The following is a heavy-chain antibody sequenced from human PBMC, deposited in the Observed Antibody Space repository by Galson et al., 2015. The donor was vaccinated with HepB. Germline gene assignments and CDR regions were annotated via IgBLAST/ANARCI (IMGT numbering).Heavy chain of an antibody. V-gene: IGHV4-39*01. CDR2: IYYSGST. CDR1: GGSISSSSYY. D-gene: IGHD3-3*01. J-gene: IGHJ4*02. CDR3: ARFLEWGDDY. Sequence: LSLTCTVSGGSISSSSYYWGWIRQPPGKGLEWIGSIYYSGSTYYNPSLKSRVTISVDTSKNQFSLKLSSVTAADTAVYYCARFLEWGDDYWGQGTLVTVSS.